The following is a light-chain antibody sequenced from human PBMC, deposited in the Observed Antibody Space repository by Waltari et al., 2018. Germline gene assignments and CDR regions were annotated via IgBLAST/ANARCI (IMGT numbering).Light chain of an antibody. CDR3: GTWDSSLSGAV. V-gene: IGLV1-51*02. Sequence: QSVFTQPPSASAAPGQRVTISCSGGSPNIGNNYVSWYRQFPGTAPKLLIYENSERPSGIPGRFSGSKSGTSATLDITGLQAGDEADYYCGTWDSSLSGAVFGGGTHLTVL. J-gene: IGLJ7*01. CDR1: SPNIGNNY. CDR2: ENS.